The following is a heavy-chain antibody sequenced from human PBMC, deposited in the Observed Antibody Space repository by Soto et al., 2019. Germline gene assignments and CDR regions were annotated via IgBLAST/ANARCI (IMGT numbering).Heavy chain of an antibody. CDR2: ISSSSSTI. Sequence: GGSLRLSCAASGFTFSSYSMNWVRQAPGKGLEWVSYISSSSSTIYYADSVKGRFTISRDNAKNSLYLQMNSLRAEDTAVYYCARDILTGYYMEHGVFDIWGQGTMVTVSS. CDR1: GFTFSSYS. D-gene: IGHD3-9*01. V-gene: IGHV3-48*01. CDR3: ARDILTGYYMEHGVFDI. J-gene: IGHJ3*02.